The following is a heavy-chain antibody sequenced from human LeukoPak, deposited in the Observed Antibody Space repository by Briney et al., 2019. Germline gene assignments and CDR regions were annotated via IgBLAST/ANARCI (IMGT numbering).Heavy chain of an antibody. Sequence: GGSLRLSCAASGFTFSSYSMNWVRQAPGKGLEWVSSISSSSSYIYYADSVKGRFTISRDNAKNSLYLQMNSLRAEDTAVYYCARQGLQWLVQRKTYYYYMDVWGKGTTVTISS. CDR2: ISSSSSYI. CDR3: ARQGLQWLVQRKTYYYYMDV. CDR1: GFTFSSYS. J-gene: IGHJ6*03. D-gene: IGHD6-19*01. V-gene: IGHV3-21*01.